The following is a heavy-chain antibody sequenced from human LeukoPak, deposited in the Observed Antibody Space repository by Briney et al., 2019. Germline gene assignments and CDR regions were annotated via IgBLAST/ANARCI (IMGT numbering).Heavy chain of an antibody. V-gene: IGHV3-23*01. CDR2: FSGASTT. J-gene: IGHJ4*02. D-gene: IGHD6-19*01. CDR1: GFTFTSYA. Sequence: GGSLRLSCAASGFTFTSYAMSWVRQAPGKGLEWVSTFSGASTTSYADAVKGRVAISRDNSKNILYLQLNSLRAEDTAVYYCAKLKQWQPQRYFFEYWGQGALVTVAS. CDR3: AKLKQWQPQRYFFEY.